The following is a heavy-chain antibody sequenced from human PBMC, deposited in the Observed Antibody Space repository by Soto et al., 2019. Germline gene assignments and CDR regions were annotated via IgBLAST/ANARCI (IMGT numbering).Heavy chain of an antibody. D-gene: IGHD4-4*01. J-gene: IGHJ4*02. V-gene: IGHV1-18*01. CDR3: ARHGVAVTPGISGY. CDR1: GYSLTSYS. CDR2: INVYNGNT. Sequence: GXSVKVTCNAAGYSLTSYSIIWGRRAPGQGLEWMGWINVYNGNTKYAQKFQGRVTMTTDTSTSTVYMELRSLSSDDTAVYYCARHGVAVTPGISGYWGQGTLVTVSS.